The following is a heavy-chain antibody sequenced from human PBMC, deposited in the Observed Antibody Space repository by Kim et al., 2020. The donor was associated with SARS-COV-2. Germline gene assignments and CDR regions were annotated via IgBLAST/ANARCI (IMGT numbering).Heavy chain of an antibody. CDR3: ARDLGALYSGSDY. CDR2: LSPYTGDT. V-gene: IGHV1-18*01. J-gene: IGHJ4*02. D-gene: IGHD1-26*01. CDR1: GYSFTTYG. Sequence: ASVKVSCQTSGYSFTTYGISWVRQAPGQGLEWMGWLSPYTGDTNSAEKFQGRLTLTTDTPKRTAYMELRSLTSDDTAVYYCARDLGALYSGSDYWGQGPLVSVSS.